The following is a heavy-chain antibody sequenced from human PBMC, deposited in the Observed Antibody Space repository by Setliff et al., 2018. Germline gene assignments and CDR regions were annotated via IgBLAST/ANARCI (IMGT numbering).Heavy chain of an antibody. J-gene: IGHJ5*02. CDR2: IYYSGST. CDR1: GGSISSSSYY. D-gene: IGHD3-10*01. Sequence: SETLSLTCTVSGGSISSSSYYWGWIRQPPGKGLEWIGSIYYSGSTYYNPSLKSRVTISVDTSKNQFSLKLSSVTAAETAVYYCARIHLLLWFGELLSGWFDPWGQGTLVTVSS. CDR3: ARIHLLLWFGELLSGWFDP. V-gene: IGHV4-39*07.